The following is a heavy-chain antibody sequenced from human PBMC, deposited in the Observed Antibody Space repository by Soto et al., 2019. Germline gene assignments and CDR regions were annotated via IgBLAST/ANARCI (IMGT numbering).Heavy chain of an antibody. CDR1: GYTFASYT. CDR3: ARGGYCSGGGCYSIHSCMDV. Sequence: QVHLVQSGAEVKEPGASVKVSCQTSGYTFASYTMHWVRQAPGQRLEWVGWINGGQGNTKYSQKVQGRVTITRDTAESTAYMELSSLRSEDTAGYYCARGGYCSGGGCYSIHSCMDVWGQGTTVTVSS. D-gene: IGHD2-15*01. CDR2: INGGQGNT. V-gene: IGHV1-3*01. J-gene: IGHJ6*02.